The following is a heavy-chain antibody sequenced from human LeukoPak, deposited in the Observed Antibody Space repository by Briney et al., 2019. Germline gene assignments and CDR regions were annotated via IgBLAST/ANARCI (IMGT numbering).Heavy chain of an antibody. J-gene: IGHJ4*02. D-gene: IGHD1-20*01. CDR1: GFTFSHYT. CDR3: ARDDNWNDKPFDH. Sequence: RGSLRLSCAASGFTFSHYTMNWVRETPAKGLAWGSSISTSSSFIHYADSVKGRFTISRDNTNSSLSLQMNRLTAEDTALYYCARDDNWNDKPFDHWGQGALVTVSS. CDR2: ISTSSSFI. V-gene: IGHV3-21*01.